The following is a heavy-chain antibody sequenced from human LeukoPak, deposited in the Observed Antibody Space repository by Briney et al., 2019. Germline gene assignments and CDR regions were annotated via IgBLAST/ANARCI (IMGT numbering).Heavy chain of an antibody. CDR3: ARSSPDIVVVVAATPVGDAFDI. CDR1: GFTFSSYA. D-gene: IGHD2-15*01. J-gene: IGHJ3*02. CDR2: ISGSGGST. V-gene: IGHV3-23*01. Sequence: GGSLRLSCAASGFTFSSYAMSWVRQAPGKGLEWVSAISGSGGSTYYADSVKGRFTISRDNSKNTLYLQMNSLRAEDTAVYYCARSSPDIVVVVAATPVGDAFDIWGQGTMVTVSS.